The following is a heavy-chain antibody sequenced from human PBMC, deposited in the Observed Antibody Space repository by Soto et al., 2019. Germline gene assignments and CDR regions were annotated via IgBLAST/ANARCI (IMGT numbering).Heavy chain of an antibody. CDR3: AVCREQLVQVDY. Sequence: QVQLQQWGAGLLKPSETLSLTCAVYGGSFSGYYLSWIRQPPGKGLEWIGEINHSGSTNYNPSLKSRVTISVDTSKNQFSLKLSSVTAADTAVYYCAVCREQLVQVDYWGQGTLVTVSS. J-gene: IGHJ4*02. CDR2: INHSGST. V-gene: IGHV4-34*01. CDR1: GGSFSGYY. D-gene: IGHD6-13*01.